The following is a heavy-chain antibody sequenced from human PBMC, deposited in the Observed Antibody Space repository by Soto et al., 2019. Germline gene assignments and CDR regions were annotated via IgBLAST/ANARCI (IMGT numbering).Heavy chain of an antibody. CDR1: GFTFSSYA. J-gene: IGHJ4*02. D-gene: IGHD1-1*01. CDR3: ATQDFRGSTGTT. V-gene: IGHV3-23*01. Sequence: GGSLRLSCAASGFTFSSYAMGWVRQTPGKGLEWVSVISGGGDLTFYANSVKGRFTISRDNSKNTLYLQINGLRAEDTAVYFCATQDFRGSTGTTWGQGTLVTVSS. CDR2: ISGGGDLT.